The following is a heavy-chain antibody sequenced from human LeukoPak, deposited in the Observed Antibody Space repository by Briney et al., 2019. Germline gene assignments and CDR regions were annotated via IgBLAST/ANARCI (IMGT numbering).Heavy chain of an antibody. CDR3: ARGRRYCSSTSCYNSRGYYYYMDV. Sequence: SVKVSCKASGGTFSSYAISWVRQAPGQGLEWMGGIIPIFGTANYAQKFQGRVTITTDESTSTAYMELSSLRSEDTAVYYCARGRRYCSSTSCYNSRGYYYYMDVWGKGTTVTASS. CDR1: GGTFSSYA. CDR2: IIPIFGTA. J-gene: IGHJ6*03. V-gene: IGHV1-69*05. D-gene: IGHD2-2*01.